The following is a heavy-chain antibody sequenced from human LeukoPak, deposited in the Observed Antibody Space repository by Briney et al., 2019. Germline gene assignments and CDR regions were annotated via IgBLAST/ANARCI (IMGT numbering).Heavy chain of an antibody. Sequence: ASVKVSCKASGYTFTSYGISWVRQAPGQGLEWMGWLSPYNDNTNYAQKLQGRVTMTTDTSTSTAYMELRSLRSDDTAVYYCARDAEISYYYYMDVWGKGTTVTVSS. J-gene: IGHJ6*03. CDR2: LSPYNDNT. CDR1: GYTFTSYG. D-gene: IGHD5-24*01. CDR3: ARDAEISYYYYMDV. V-gene: IGHV1-18*01.